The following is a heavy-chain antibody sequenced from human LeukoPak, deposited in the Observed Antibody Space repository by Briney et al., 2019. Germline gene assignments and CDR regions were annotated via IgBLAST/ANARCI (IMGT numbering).Heavy chain of an antibody. CDR1: GLTFSRYW. CDR2: IKQDGSEK. V-gene: IGHV3-7*01. J-gene: IGHJ4*02. CDR3: ARAREWETTFDY. D-gene: IGHD1-26*01. Sequence: GGALRLSCAASGLTFSRYWMSWVRQAPGKGLEWVANIKQDGSEKYYVDSVKGRFTISRDNARNSLYLQMNSLRVEDTAVYYCARAREWETTFDYWGQGTLVTVSS.